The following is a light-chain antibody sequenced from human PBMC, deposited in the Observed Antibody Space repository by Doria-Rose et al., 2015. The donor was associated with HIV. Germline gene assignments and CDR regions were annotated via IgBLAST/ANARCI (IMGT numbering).Light chain of an antibody. CDR2: DGS. Sequence: TQSPGTLSLSPGERATLSCRASQSFSCTYLAWYQQKPGQAPSLLIYDGSTRATGIPDGFSASGSGTDFTLTINRLEPEDFALYYCHQYGTSWTFGQGTKVEI. CDR1: QSFSCTY. V-gene: IGKV3-20*01. CDR3: HQYGTSWT. J-gene: IGKJ1*01.